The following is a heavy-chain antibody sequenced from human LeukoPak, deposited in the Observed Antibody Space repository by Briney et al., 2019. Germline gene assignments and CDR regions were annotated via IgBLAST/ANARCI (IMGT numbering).Heavy chain of an antibody. J-gene: IGHJ4*02. CDR3: VRDVAAGLTHQVVRFDY. CDR1: GGSINSYY. D-gene: IGHD2-15*01. V-gene: IGHV4-4*07. Sequence: PSETLSLTCTVSGGSINSYYWGWIRQAAGKKLEWIGRIYTSGSTDYNPPLKSRVTMSVDTSKNQFSLKMTSVTAADTAVYYCVRDVAAGLTHQVVRFDYWGQGTLVTVS. CDR2: IYTSGST.